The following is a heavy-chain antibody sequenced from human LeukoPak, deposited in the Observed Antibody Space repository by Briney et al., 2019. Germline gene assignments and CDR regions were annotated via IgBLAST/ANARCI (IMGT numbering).Heavy chain of an antibody. CDR3: ARIVSGWYYFDY. Sequence: GALRLSCAASGFTVSSNYMSWVRQAPGKGLEWVSVIYSGGTIDYADSVKGRFSISRDNSNNTLYLQMNSLRAEDTAVYYCARIVSGWYYFDYWGQGTLVTVSS. CDR2: IYSGGTI. V-gene: IGHV3-53*01. J-gene: IGHJ4*02. CDR1: GFTVSSNY. D-gene: IGHD6-19*01.